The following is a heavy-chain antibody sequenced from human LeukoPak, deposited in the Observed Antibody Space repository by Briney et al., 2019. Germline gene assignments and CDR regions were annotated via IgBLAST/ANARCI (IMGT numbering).Heavy chain of an antibody. CDR3: ARRKYNYGYAY. CDR2: IYPGDSDT. CDR1: GYIFTSYW. D-gene: IGHD5-18*01. V-gene: IGHV5-51*01. J-gene: IGHJ4*02. Sequence: GESLKISCKVSGYIFTSYWIGWVRQMPGKGLEWMGIIYPGDSDTRYSPSFQGQVTISADKSISTAYLQWNTLRASDTAMYYCARRKYNYGYAYWGQGTLVTVSS.